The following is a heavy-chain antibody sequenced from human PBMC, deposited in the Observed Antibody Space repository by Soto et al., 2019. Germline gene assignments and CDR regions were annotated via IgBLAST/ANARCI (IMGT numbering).Heavy chain of an antibody. V-gene: IGHV3-11*06. CDR1: GFTFSDYY. CDR2: ISSSSSYT. CDR3: ARDIPANYYDSSGVDY. J-gene: IGHJ4*02. Sequence: GGSLRLSCAASGFTFSDYYMSWIRQAPGKGLEWVSYISSSSSYTSYADSVKGRFTISRDNAKNSLYLQMNSLRAEDTAVYYCARDIPANYYDSSGVDYWGQGTLVTVSS. D-gene: IGHD3-22*01.